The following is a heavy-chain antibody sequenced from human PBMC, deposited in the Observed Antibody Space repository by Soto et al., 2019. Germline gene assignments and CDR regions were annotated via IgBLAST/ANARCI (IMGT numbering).Heavy chain of an antibody. CDR3: ASRSSSWYGYGMDV. CDR1: GGSISSSSYY. D-gene: IGHD6-13*01. J-gene: IGHJ6*02. CDR2: IYYSGST. Sequence: QLQLQESGPGLVKPSETLSLTCTVSGGSISSSSYYWGWIRQPPGKGLEWIGSIYYSGSTYYNPSLKSRVTISVDTSKDQFSLKLSSVTAADTAVYYCASRSSSWYGYGMDVWGQGTTVTVSS. V-gene: IGHV4-39*01.